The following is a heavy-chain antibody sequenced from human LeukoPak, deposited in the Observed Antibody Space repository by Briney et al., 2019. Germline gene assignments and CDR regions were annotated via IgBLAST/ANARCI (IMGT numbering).Heavy chain of an antibody. J-gene: IGHJ4*02. CDR2: IYYSGST. V-gene: IGHV4-59*01. Sequence: SETLSLTCTVSGGSISSYYWSWIGQPPGKGLEWIGYIYYSGSTNYNPSLKSRVTISVDTSKNQFSLKLSSVTAADTAVYYCARVGTMVRGVIPHFHFDYWGQGTLVTVSS. D-gene: IGHD3-10*01. CDR1: GGSISSYY. CDR3: ARVGTMVRGVIPHFHFDY.